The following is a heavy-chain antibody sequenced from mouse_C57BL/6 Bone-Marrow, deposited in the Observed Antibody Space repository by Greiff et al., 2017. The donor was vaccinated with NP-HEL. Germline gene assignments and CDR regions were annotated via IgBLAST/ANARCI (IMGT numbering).Heavy chain of an antibody. CDR3: TTLPWYFDV. D-gene: IGHD5-5*01. V-gene: IGHV14-4*01. CDR1: GFNIKDDY. Sequence: VQLQQSGAELVRPGASVKMSCTASGFNIKDDYMHWVKQRPEQGLEWIGWIDPENGDTEYASKFQGKATITADTSSNTAYLQLSSLTSEDTAVYYCTTLPWYFDVWGTGTTVTVSS. J-gene: IGHJ1*03. CDR2: IDPENGDT.